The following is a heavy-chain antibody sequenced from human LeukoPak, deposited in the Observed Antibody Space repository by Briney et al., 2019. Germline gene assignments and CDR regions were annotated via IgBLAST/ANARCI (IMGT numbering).Heavy chain of an antibody. V-gene: IGHV3-21*01. CDR3: ARAEAGPTDY. J-gene: IGHJ4*02. CDR2: ISSGSSYI. CDR1: GFTFSSYS. Sequence: GGSLRLSCAASGFTFSSYSMNWVRQAPGKGLEWVSSISSGSSYIYYADSVKGRFTISRDNAKNSLYLQMNSLRAEDTAVYYCARAEAGPTDYWGQGTLVTVSS. D-gene: IGHD1-14*01.